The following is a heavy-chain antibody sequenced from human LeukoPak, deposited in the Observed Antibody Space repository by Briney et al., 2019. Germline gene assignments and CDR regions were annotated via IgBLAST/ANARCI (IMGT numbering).Heavy chain of an antibody. CDR3: ASWVTMIDYYFDY. Sequence: SETLSLTCTVSGGSISSSSYYWGWIRQPPGKGLEWIGSIYYSGSTYYNPSLKSRVTISVDTSKNQFSLKLSSVTAADTAVYYYASWVTMIDYYFDYLGQGTLVTVSS. D-gene: IGHD3-22*01. CDR1: GGSISSSSYY. J-gene: IGHJ4*02. CDR2: IYYSGST. V-gene: IGHV4-39*01.